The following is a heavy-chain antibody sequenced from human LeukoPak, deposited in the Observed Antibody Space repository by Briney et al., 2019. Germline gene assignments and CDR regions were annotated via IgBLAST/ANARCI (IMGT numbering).Heavy chain of an antibody. Sequence: SVKVSCKASGGTFSSYAISWVRQAPGQGLEWMGGIIPIFGTANYAQKFQGRVTITTDESTSTAYMELSSLRSEDTAVYYCARTGGTLGYMDVWSKGTTVTVSS. V-gene: IGHV1-69*05. CDR2: IIPIFGTA. CDR1: GGTFSSYA. J-gene: IGHJ6*03. CDR3: ARTGGTLGYMDV.